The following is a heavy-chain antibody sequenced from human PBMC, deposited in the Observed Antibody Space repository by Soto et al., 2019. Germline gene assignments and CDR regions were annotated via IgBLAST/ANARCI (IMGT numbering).Heavy chain of an antibody. CDR3: AREENCSDGICYSEYFQR. J-gene: IGHJ1*01. V-gene: IGHV1-46*01. CDR2: VNPSGGST. CDR1: GYIFTAYS. Sequence: ASVKVSCKASGYIFTAYSMHWVRQAPGQGLEWMGVVNPSGGSTNYAQKFQGRITMTRDTSTSTVYMDLSSLTSEDTAVYYCAREENCSDGICYSEYFQRWGQGTLVTVAS. D-gene: IGHD2-15*01.